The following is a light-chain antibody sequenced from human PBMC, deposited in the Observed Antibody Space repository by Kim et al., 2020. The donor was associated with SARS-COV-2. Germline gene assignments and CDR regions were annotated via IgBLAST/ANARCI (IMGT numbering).Light chain of an antibody. V-gene: IGLV2-23*02. J-gene: IGLJ3*02. CDR1: SSDAGSYNL. Sequence: GQSITISCAGTSSDAGSYNLVSWYQQYPGKAPQLIIYDVSQRPSGVSNRFSGSKSGGTATLTISGLQAEDEAHYFCCSYGGSSTWVFGGGTKVTVL. CDR2: DVS. CDR3: CSYGGSSTWV.